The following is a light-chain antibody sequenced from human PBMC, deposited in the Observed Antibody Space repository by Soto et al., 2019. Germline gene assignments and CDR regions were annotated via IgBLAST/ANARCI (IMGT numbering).Light chain of an antibody. CDR2: GVY. V-gene: IGKV3-20*01. J-gene: IGKJ1*01. CDR1: QSVSSSY. CDR3: QHYGYSQWT. Sequence: DIVLTQSPGTLSLSPGERATLSCRASQSVSSSYLAWYQHKSGQAPRLLIYGVYTRASGIPDRFSGSGSGTEFTLTITRLEPEDSAVYFCQHYGYSQWTFGQGTKVDIK.